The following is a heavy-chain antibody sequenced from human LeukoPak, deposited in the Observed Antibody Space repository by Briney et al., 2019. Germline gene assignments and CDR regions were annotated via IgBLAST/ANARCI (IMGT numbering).Heavy chain of an antibody. CDR1: GFRFSTYG. D-gene: IGHD3-10*01. Sequence: GGSLRLSCAASGFRFSTYGMHWVRQAPGKGLEWVAVIWYDGSNKYYADSVEGRFTISRDNAKNSLYLQMNSLRAEDTAVYYCARSRIWFGELADAFDIWGQGTMVTVSS. V-gene: IGHV3-33*03. J-gene: IGHJ3*02. CDR2: IWYDGSNK. CDR3: ARSRIWFGELADAFDI.